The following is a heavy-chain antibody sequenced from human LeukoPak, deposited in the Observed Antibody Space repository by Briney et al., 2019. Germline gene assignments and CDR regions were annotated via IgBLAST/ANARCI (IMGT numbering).Heavy chain of an antibody. CDR1: GGSISSYH. CDR3: AGGRPYYFDY. Sequence: KPSETLSPTRTVPGGSISSYHWSLIRQPPRKGLEWIGYISYGGSTNYNPSLKSRVTISVDTSKNQFSLKLSSVTAADTAVYYCAGGRPYYFDYWGQGTLVTVSS. CDR2: ISYGGST. V-gene: IGHV4-59*01. J-gene: IGHJ4*02.